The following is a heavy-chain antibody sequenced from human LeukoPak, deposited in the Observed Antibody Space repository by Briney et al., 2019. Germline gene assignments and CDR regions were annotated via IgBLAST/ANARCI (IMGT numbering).Heavy chain of an antibody. D-gene: IGHD6-6*01. V-gene: IGHV1-69*05. J-gene: IGHJ6*03. CDR2: IIPIFGTA. CDR1: GGTFSSYA. CDR3: ARVSRSSVPPYHYYYMDV. Sequence: ASVKVSCKASGGTFSSYAISWVRQAPGQGLEWMGGIIPIFGTANYAQKFQGRVTITTDESTSTAYMELSSLRSEDTAVYYCARVSRSSVPPYHYYYMDVWGKGTTVTVSS.